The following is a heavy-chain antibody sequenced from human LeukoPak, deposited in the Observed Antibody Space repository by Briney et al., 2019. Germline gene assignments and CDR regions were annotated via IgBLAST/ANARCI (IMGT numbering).Heavy chain of an antibody. CDR2: LSGDGRST. CDR3: AKDVLVVPAAKGSGFDP. J-gene: IGHJ5*02. Sequence: GGSLRLSCAASGFTFSSYAMNWVRQAPGKGLEWVSALSGDGRSTYYADSVKGRFTISRDNSKNTLYLQMNSLRAEDTAIYYCAKDVLVVPAAKGSGFDPWGQGALVTVSS. CDR1: GFTFSSYA. D-gene: IGHD2-2*01. V-gene: IGHV3-23*01.